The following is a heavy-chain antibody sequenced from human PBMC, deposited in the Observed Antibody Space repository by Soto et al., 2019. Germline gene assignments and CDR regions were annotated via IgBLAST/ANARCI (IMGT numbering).Heavy chain of an antibody. CDR3: ARDQEYYDSSGYYYFPPDAFDI. Sequence: SETLSLPCTVSGGSISSYYWSWIRQPAGKGLEWIGRISTSGSTNYNPSLKSRVTMSLDTSKNQFSLKLSSVTAADTAVYYCARDQEYYDSSGYYYFPPDAFDIWGQGTMVTVS. D-gene: IGHD3-22*01. J-gene: IGHJ3*02. V-gene: IGHV4-4*07. CDR1: GGSISSYY. CDR2: ISTSGST.